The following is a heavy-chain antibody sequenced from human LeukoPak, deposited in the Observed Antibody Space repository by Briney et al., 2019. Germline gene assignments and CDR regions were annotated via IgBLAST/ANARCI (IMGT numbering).Heavy chain of an antibody. CDR1: GFSFSSFW. CDR2: INLDGRGT. CDR3: ARDQRGNWNDTPRY. Sequence: GGSLRLSCSTSGFSFSSFWMHWVRQVPGKELVWVSRINLDGRGTTYADSVKGRFTVSRDNAKNTLFLQMNSLRAEDTGIYYCARDQRGNWNDTPRYWGQGTLVTVSS. J-gene: IGHJ4*02. V-gene: IGHV3-74*01. D-gene: IGHD1-1*01.